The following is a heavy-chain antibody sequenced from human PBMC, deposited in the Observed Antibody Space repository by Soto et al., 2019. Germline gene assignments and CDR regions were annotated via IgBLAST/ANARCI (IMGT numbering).Heavy chain of an antibody. D-gene: IGHD2-2*01. V-gene: IGHV4-59*01. Sequence: QVQLQESGPGLVKPSETLSLTCTVSGGSLTSYYWIWIRQPPGKGLEWIGSIHNSGSTNYNPSLKGRVTISLDTPKKQFSLKGTSVTAADTAMYYCARGYCSSSSCYEFDHWGQGSLVTVSS. J-gene: IGHJ4*02. CDR2: IHNSGST. CDR3: ARGYCSSSSCYEFDH. CDR1: GGSLTSYY.